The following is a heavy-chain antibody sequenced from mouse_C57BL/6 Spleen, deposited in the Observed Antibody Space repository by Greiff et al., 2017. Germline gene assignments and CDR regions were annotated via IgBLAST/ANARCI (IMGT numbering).Heavy chain of an antibody. CDR3: ARLGGKRGNYFDY. D-gene: IGHD2-1*01. CDR1: GYTFTDYN. Sequence: VQLQQSGPELVKPGASVKMSCKASGYTFTDYNMHWVKQSHGKSLEWIGYINPNNGGTSYNQKFKGKATLTVNKSSSTAYMELRSLTSEDSAVYYCARLGGKRGNYFDYWGQGTTLTVSS. V-gene: IGHV1-22*01. CDR2: INPNNGGT. J-gene: IGHJ2*01.